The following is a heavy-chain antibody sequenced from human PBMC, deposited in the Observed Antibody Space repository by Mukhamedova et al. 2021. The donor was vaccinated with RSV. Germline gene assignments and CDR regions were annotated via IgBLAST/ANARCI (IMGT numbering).Heavy chain of an antibody. V-gene: IGHV3-30*18. J-gene: IGHJ2*01. Sequence: GRQAPGKGLEWVAVIRYDGGSKYYADSVKGRFTISRDNSKNTLDLQMDSLRPEDTPVYHRAKEAKLAYRHLAPSGRATL. CDR3: AKEAKLAYRHLAP. D-gene: IGHD6-6*01. CDR2: IRYDGGSK.